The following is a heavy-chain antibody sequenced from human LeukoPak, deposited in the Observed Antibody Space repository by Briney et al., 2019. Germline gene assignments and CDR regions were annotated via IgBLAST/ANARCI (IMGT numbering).Heavy chain of an antibody. D-gene: IGHD2-21*01. CDR3: ASPDTASDSDFQH. CDR2: INHSGST. V-gene: IGHV4-34*01. Sequence: SETLSLTCAVYGGSFSGYYWSWIRQPPGKGLDWIGEINHSGSTNYNPSLKSRVTISVDTSKNQFSLKLSSVTAADTAVYYCASPDTASDSDFQHWGQGTLVTVSS. J-gene: IGHJ1*01. CDR1: GGSFSGYY.